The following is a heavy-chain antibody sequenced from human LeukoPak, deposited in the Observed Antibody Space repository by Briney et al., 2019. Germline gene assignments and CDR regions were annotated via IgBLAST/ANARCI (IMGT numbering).Heavy chain of an antibody. CDR3: ARGPVLPFLEWLLYVDY. J-gene: IGHJ4*02. CDR2: IYHSGST. V-gene: IGHV4-38-2*01. Sequence: PSETLSLTFAVSGYSISSGYYWGWIRQPPGKGLEWIGSIYHSGSTYYNPSLKSRVTISVDTSKNQFSLKLSSVTAADTAVYYCARGPVLPFLEWLLYVDYWGRGTLVTVSS. D-gene: IGHD3-3*01. CDR1: GYSISSGYY.